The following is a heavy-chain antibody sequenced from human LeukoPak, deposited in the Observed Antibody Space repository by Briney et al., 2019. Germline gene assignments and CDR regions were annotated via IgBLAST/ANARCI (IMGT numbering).Heavy chain of an antibody. D-gene: IGHD1-26*01. CDR3: ARDVEPRGSFPTYYYYYGMDV. Sequence: GALRLSCAASGFTFSSYSINWVRQAPGKGLEWVSSISSSSSYIYYADSVKGRFTISRDNAKNSLYLQMNSLRAEDTAVYYCARDVEPRGSFPTYYYYYGMDVWGQGTMVTVSS. J-gene: IGHJ6*02. CDR1: GFTFSSYS. CDR2: ISSSSSYI. V-gene: IGHV3-21*01.